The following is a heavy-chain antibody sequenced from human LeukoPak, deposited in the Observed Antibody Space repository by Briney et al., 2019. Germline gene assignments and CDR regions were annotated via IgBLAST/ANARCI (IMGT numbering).Heavy chain of an antibody. CDR1: GGSISSYY. CDR3: AKSNGYGLVDI. CDR2: IYYSGST. Sequence: PSETLSLTCTVSGGSISSYYWNWIRQPPGKGLEWIGYIYYSGSTNYNPSLKSRVTISLDTSRNQFSLKLTSVTAADTAVYYCAKSNGYGLVDIWGQGTMVTVSS. D-gene: IGHD3-10*01. J-gene: IGHJ3*02. V-gene: IGHV4-59*12.